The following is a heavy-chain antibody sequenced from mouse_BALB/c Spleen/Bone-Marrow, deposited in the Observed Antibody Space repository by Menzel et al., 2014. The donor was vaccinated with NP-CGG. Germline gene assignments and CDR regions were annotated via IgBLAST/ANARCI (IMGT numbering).Heavy chain of an antibody. CDR1: GYTFTSYW. J-gene: IGHJ2*01. CDR2: IYPSDSYT. Sequence: QVQLKQSGAELVRPGASVKLSCKASGYTFTSYWINWVKQRPGQGLEWIGNIYPSDSYTNYNQKFKDEATLTVDKSSSTAYMQLSSPTSEDSAVYYCTRSGGYYFDYWGQGTTLTASS. V-gene: IGHV1-69*02. CDR3: TRSGGYYFDY.